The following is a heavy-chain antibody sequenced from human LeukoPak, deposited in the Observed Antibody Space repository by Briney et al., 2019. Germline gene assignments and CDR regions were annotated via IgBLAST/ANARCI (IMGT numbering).Heavy chain of an antibody. CDR3: ARKGYYYGSGSYFDY. CDR1: GFTFSFYA. CDR2: ISSSGAGT. Sequence: GGSLRLSCAASGFTFSFYAMSWVRQAPGKGLEWVSGISSSGAGTYYADSVKGRFTISRDNSKNTLYLQMNSLRAEDTAVYYCARKGYYYGSGSYFDYWGQGTLVTVSS. V-gene: IGHV3-23*01. J-gene: IGHJ4*02. D-gene: IGHD3-10*01.